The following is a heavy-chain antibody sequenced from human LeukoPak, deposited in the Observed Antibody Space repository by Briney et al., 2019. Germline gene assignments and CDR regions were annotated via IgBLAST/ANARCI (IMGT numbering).Heavy chain of an antibody. CDR1: GFTFSSYA. J-gene: IGHJ3*01. CDR2: IRGGGSST. D-gene: IGHD4-17*01. CDR3: AKSIYGDFDAFDV. V-gene: IGHV3-23*01. Sequence: GGSLRLSCAASGFTFSSYAISWVRQGPGKGLEWVSFIRGGGSSTCYADSVKGRFTISRDNSKNMLFLQMSSLRAEDTAIYYCAKSIYGDFDAFDVWGQGTMVTVSS.